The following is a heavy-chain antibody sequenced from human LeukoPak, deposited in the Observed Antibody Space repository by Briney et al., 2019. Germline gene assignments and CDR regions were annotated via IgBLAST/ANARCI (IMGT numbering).Heavy chain of an antibody. J-gene: IGHJ5*02. CDR2: INHSGYT. D-gene: IGHD3-10*01. V-gene: IGHV4-34*01. CDR1: GGFFSCYY. CDR3: ASRGEGRYKKLRQFDP. Sequence: SETLSLTCAVDGGFFSCYYWSWIRQPPGKGLEWVGEINHSGYTNYNPSLQSRVTISVDKSKSASSLELSCVTAADTAVYYCASRGEGRYKKLRQFDPWGQGTLVSVSS.